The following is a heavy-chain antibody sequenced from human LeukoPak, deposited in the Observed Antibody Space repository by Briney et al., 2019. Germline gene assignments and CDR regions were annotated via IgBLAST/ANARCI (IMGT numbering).Heavy chain of an antibody. CDR1: GYNFILHG. CDR3: VRGNDGWPHYYYYFMDV. V-gene: IGHV1-18*01. Sequence: ASVKVSCKASGYNFILHGISWVRLAPGQGLEWMGWISTYNGNTKYAQNLQGRVTMTTDTSTSTAYMELRSLRSDDTAVYYCVRGNDGWPHYYYYFMDVWGKGTTVTVSS. CDR2: ISTYNGNT. J-gene: IGHJ6*03. D-gene: IGHD1-1*01.